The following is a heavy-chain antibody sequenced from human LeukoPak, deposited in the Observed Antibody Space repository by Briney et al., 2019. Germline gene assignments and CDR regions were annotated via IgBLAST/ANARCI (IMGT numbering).Heavy chain of an antibody. D-gene: IGHD4-23*01. CDR1: IDSFSNYH. J-gene: IGHJ4*02. Sequence: PSETLSLTCAVYIDSFSNYHWNWIRQTPAKGMEWIGEVNESGGTNISPSLKSRVTISVDTSKNQFSLKLSSVTAADTAVYYCAREGLYGGNPGGFDYWGQGTLVTVSS. CDR2: VNESGGT. CDR3: AREGLYGGNPGGFDY. V-gene: IGHV4-34*01.